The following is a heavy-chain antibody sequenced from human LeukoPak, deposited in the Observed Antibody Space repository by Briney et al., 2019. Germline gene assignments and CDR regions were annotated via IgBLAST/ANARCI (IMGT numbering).Heavy chain of an antibody. J-gene: IGHJ4*02. CDR2: IYHSGST. D-gene: IGHD1-26*01. CDR3: ARHNSGSYYGYFDY. Sequence: SETLSLTCAVSGYSISSGYYWGWVRQPPGKGLEWIGSIYHSGSTYYNPSLKSRVTISVDTSKNQFSLKLSSVTAADTAVYYCARHNSGSYYGYFDYWGQGTLVTVSP. CDR1: GYSISSGYY. V-gene: IGHV4-38-2*01.